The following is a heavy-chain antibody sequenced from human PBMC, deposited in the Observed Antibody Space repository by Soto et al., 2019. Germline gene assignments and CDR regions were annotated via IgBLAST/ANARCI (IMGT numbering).Heavy chain of an antibody. CDR3: ARDTGPYYYYYGMDV. J-gene: IGHJ6*02. CDR2: INSDGSST. Sequence: PGGSLRLSCAASGFTFSSYWMHWVRQAPGKGLVWVSRINSDGSSTSYADSVKGRFTISRDNAKNTLYLQMNSLRAEDTAVYYCARDTGPYYYYYGMDVWGQGTTVTVSS. CDR1: GFTFSSYW. D-gene: IGHD4-17*01. V-gene: IGHV3-74*01.